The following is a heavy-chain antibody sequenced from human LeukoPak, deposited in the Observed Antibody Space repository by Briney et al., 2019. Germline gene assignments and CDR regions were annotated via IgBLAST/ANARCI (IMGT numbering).Heavy chain of an antibody. J-gene: IGHJ5*01. V-gene: IGHV4-39*02. CDR3: XRDIAVQWFYS. D-gene: IGHD2-15*01. CDR2: ISYSGTT. CDR1: GDSISGSAY. Sequence: PSETLSLTCTVSGDSISGSAYWGWTRQPPGKGLEWIGSISYSGTTYYNPSLRSRVSISADTSKNQFSLQLSSVTAADTAVYYCXRDIAVQWFYSWGQGTLVTVSS.